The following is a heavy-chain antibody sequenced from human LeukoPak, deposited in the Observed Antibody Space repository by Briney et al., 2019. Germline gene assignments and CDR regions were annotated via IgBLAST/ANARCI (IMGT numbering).Heavy chain of an antibody. CDR2: INPNSGGT. Sequence: ASVKVSCKASGYTFTGYYMHWVRQAPGQGLEWMGWINPNSGGTNYAQKFQGRVTMTRDTSISTAYMELSRLRSDDTAVYYCASADSSGYYYGVAFDIWGQGTMVTVSS. CDR3: ASADSSGYYYGVAFDI. V-gene: IGHV1-2*02. J-gene: IGHJ3*02. CDR1: GYTFTGYY. D-gene: IGHD3-22*01.